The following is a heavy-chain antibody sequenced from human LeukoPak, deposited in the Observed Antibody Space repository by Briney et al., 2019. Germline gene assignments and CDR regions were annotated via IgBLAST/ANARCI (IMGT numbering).Heavy chain of an antibody. V-gene: IGHV6-1*01. CDR1: GDSVSSNSAA. D-gene: IGHD3-22*01. CDR3: ARNPRDHDSSGYSC. J-gene: IGHJ4*02. CDR2: TYYRSKWYN. Sequence: SQTLSLTCAISGDSVSSNSAAWNWIRQSPSRGLEWLGRTYYRSKWYNDYAVSVKSRITINPDTSKNQFSLKLSSVTAADTAVYYCARNPRDHDSSGYSCWGQGTLVTVSS.